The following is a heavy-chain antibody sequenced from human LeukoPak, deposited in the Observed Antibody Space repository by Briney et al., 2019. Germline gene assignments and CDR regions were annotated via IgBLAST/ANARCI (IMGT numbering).Heavy chain of an antibody. V-gene: IGHV1-24*01. D-gene: IGHD2-8*01. J-gene: IGHJ4*02. CDR3: ATVALGEDCTNGVCFLFDY. CDR1: GYTLTELS. CDR2: FDPEDGET. Sequence: ASVKVSCKVSGYTLTELSMHWVRQAPGKGLEWMGGFDPEDGETIYAQKFQGRVTMTEDTSTDTAYMELSSLRSEVTAVYYCATVALGEDCTNGVCFLFDYWGQGTLVTVSS.